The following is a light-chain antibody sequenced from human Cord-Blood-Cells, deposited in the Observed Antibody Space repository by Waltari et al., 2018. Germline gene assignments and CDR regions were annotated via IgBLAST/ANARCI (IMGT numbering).Light chain of an antibody. CDR1: QSVSSSY. J-gene: IGKJ2*01. Sequence: DIVLTQSPGTLSLSPGDRATLSCRASQSVSSSYLAWYQQKPCQAPRLLIYGASSRATGIPDRFSGSGSGTDFTLTISRLEPEDFAVYYCQPYGSSYTFGQGTKLEIK. V-gene: IGKV3-20*01. CDR3: QPYGSSYT. CDR2: GAS.